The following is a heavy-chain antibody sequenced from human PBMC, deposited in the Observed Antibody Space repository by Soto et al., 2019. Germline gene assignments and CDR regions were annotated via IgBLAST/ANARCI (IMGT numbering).Heavy chain of an antibody. V-gene: IGHV4-4*07. Sequence: SETLSLTCTVAGGSISSYYWSWIRQPAGKGLEWIGRIYTSGSTNYNPSLKSRVTMSVDTSKNQFSLKLSFVTAADTAVYYCARDGEAELELRDDAFDIWGQGTMVTVSS. CDR3: ARDGEAELELRDDAFDI. CDR1: GGSISSYY. D-gene: IGHD1-7*01. J-gene: IGHJ3*02. CDR2: IYTSGST.